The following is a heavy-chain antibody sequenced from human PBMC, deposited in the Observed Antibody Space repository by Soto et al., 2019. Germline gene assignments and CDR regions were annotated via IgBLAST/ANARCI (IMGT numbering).Heavy chain of an antibody. J-gene: IGHJ4*02. CDR3: AKSKFVWQQRVGVDY. CDR1: GFTSSSYG. D-gene: IGHD6-13*01. V-gene: IGHV3-30*18. Sequence: QVQLVESGGGVVQPGRSLRLSCAASGFTSSSYGMHWVRQAPGKGLEWVAVISYDGSNKYYADSVKGRFTISRDNSKNTLYLQMNSLRAEDTAVYYCAKSKFVWQQRVGVDYWGQGTLVTVSS. CDR2: ISYDGSNK.